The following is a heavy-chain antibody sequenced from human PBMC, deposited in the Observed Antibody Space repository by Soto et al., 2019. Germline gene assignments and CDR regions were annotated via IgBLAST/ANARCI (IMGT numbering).Heavy chain of an antibody. Sequence: QVQLVQSGAEVKKPGASVKVSCKASGYTFTSYGISWVRQAPGQGLEWMGWISAYNGNTNYAQKGQGRVTMTTDTSTSTAYMELRSLRSDDTAVYYCARAQTYYDFWSGYYTTLDYWGQGTLVTVSS. CDR3: ARAQTYYDFWSGYYTTLDY. CDR2: ISAYNGNT. D-gene: IGHD3-3*01. V-gene: IGHV1-18*01. J-gene: IGHJ4*02. CDR1: GYTFTSYG.